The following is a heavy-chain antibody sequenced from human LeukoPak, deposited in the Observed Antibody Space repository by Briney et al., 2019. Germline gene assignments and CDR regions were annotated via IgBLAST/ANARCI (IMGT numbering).Heavy chain of an antibody. CDR1: GFSFSDHY. J-gene: IGHJ3*01. CDR3: SKGYSGLLIYALDV. Sequence: GGSLRLSCAGSGFSFSDHYIDWVRQAPGKGPEWIGCTRNKVNSDTTEYAASVKGRFSISRDDSKNSLFLQMNSLRPEDTAVYYCSKGYSGLLIYALDVWGQGTRVTVSS. D-gene: IGHD1-26*01. V-gene: IGHV3-72*01. CDR2: TRNKVNSDTT.